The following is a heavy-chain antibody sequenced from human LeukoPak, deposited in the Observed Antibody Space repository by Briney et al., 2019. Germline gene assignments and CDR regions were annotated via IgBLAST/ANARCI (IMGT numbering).Heavy chain of an antibody. D-gene: IGHD6-13*01. V-gene: IGHV3-30*04. CDR3: ARSPGPAAVAFDY. CDR2: ISLYGSEK. CDR1: GFKFYSYA. Sequence: GGSLRLSCAASGFKFYSYAMHWVRQAPGKGLEWVASISLYGSEKYYRDSVKGRFTISRDNSKNTVSLQMNSLRPEDTAVYYCARSPGPAAVAFDYWGQGTLVTVSS. J-gene: IGHJ4*02.